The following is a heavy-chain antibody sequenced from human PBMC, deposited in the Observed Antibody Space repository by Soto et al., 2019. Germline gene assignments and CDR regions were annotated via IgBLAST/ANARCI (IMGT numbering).Heavy chain of an antibody. J-gene: IGHJ4*02. V-gene: IGHV3-30*18. CDR1: GFTFSTSG. CDR2: ISYDGTNK. D-gene: IGHD6-13*01. Sequence: QVQLVESGGGVVQPGRSLRLSCAASGFTFSTSGMHWVRQAPGKGLEWVAVISYDGTNKYYADSVKGRFTISRDNSENTLHLQMNSLRAEDTAVYYCAKPTTWYTSSLFDYWGQGTLVTVSS. CDR3: AKPTTWYTSSLFDY.